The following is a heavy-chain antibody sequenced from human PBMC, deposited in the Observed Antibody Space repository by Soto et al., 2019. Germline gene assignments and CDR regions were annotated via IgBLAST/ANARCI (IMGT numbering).Heavy chain of an antibody. CDR2: IYPRDSDT. CDR1: GYTFTNYW. V-gene: IGHV5-51*01. J-gene: IGHJ4*02. D-gene: IGHD4-4*01. CDR3: ARRVTSSFDY. Sequence: GESLKISCEASGYTFTNYWIGWVRQMPGTGLEWMGIIYPRDSDTRYSPSFQDQVTMSVDKSIGTAYLQWSSLKASDTAVYFCARRVTSSFDYWGQGTLVTVSS.